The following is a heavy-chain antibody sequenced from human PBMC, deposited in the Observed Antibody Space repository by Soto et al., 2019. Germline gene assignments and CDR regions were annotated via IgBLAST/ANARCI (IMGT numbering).Heavy chain of an antibody. J-gene: IGHJ3*02. Sequence: QVQLVQSGAEVKKPGSSVKVSCKASGCTFSSYAISWVRQAPGQGLEWMGGIIPIFGTANYAQKFQGRVTITADESTSTAYMELSSLISEDTAVYYCARANGEQYDDSSGDYFAFDIWGQGTMVTVSS. V-gene: IGHV1-69*01. CDR3: ARANGEQYDDSSGDYFAFDI. CDR2: IIPIFGTA. D-gene: IGHD3-22*01. CDR1: GCTFSSYA.